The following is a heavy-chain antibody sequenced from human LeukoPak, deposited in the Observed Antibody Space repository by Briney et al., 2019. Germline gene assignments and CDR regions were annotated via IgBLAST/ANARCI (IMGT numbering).Heavy chain of an antibody. J-gene: IGHJ5*02. V-gene: IGHV4-59*12. Sequence: KPSETLSLTCTVSGGSINGYYWSWIRQPPGKGLEWIGYIYYTGSTGYNPSLKSRVTISVDTSKNQFSLKVNSVTAADTAVYYCAREGATGGTYNWFDPWGQGTLVTVSS. CDR2: IYYTGST. D-gene: IGHD1-1*01. CDR3: AREGATGGTYNWFDP. CDR1: GGSINGYY.